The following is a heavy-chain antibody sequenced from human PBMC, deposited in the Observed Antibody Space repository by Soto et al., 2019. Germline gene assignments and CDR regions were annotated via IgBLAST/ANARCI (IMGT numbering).Heavy chain of an antibody. V-gene: IGHV4-59*08. CDR3: ARHVRYYYNGMDV. Sequence: QVQLQESGPGLVKPSETLSLTCTVSGGSISSYYWSWIRQPPGKGLEVIGYIYYSGSTNYNPSLKSRVTISADTSKNQFSLKLSSVTAADTAVYYCARHVRYYYNGMDVWGQGTTVTVSS. CDR2: IYYSGST. CDR1: GGSISSYY. J-gene: IGHJ6*02.